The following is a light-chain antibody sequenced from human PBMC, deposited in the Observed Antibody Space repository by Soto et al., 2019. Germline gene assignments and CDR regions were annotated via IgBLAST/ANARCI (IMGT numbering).Light chain of an antibody. CDR2: EVS. V-gene: IGLV2-8*01. CDR1: SSDVGGYKY. Sequence: QSALTQPPSASGSPGQSVTISCTGTSSDVGGYKYVSWYQQHPGKAPKLLIYEVSERPSGVPDRFSGSKSGNTASLTVSGLQAEDEADYYCSSYAGSNISFGTGTKVTVL. CDR3: SSYAGSNIS. J-gene: IGLJ1*01.